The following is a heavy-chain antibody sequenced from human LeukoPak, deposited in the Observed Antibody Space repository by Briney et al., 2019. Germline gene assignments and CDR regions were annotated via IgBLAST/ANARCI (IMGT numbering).Heavy chain of an antibody. CDR3: ARRRYCNSTSCYEGAFDI. V-gene: IGHV5-51*01. D-gene: IGHD2-2*01. J-gene: IGHJ3*02. CDR2: IYPGDSGT. CDR1: AFRFTSYW. Sequence: GDSLKISCKGSAFRFTSYWIAWVRQMPGKGLEWMGIIYPGDSGTRYSPSFQGQVTMSADKSIRTAYLQWSSPKASDTAIYYCARRRYCNSTSCYEGAFDIWGQGTMVTVSS.